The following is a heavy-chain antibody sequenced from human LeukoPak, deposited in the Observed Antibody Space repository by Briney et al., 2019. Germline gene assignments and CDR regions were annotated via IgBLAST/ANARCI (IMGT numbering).Heavy chain of an antibody. J-gene: IGHJ4*02. V-gene: IGHV4-59*01. Sequence: SETLSLTCTVSGGSIGSYYWSWIRQPPGKGLEWIGYIYYSGSTKYNPSLTSRVTISVDTSKNQFSLKLTSVTTADTAVYYCARYNILTASDYWGQGILVTASS. CDR3: ARYNILTASDY. D-gene: IGHD3-9*01. CDR1: GGSIGSYY. CDR2: IYYSGST.